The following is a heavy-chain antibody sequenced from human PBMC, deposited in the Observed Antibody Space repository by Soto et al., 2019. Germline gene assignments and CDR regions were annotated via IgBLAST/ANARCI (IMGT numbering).Heavy chain of an antibody. CDR1: GYRFTTYW. Sequence: GESLKISCKDSGYRFTTYWIGWVRQMPGKGLEWMGIIYPGDSDTRYSPSFQGQVTISADKSISTAYLQWSSLKASDTAMYYCARLEGLFCSSISCFLYWGQGTLVTVSS. CDR3: ARLEGLFCSSISCFLY. D-gene: IGHD2-2*01. V-gene: IGHV5-51*01. CDR2: IYPGDSDT. J-gene: IGHJ4*02.